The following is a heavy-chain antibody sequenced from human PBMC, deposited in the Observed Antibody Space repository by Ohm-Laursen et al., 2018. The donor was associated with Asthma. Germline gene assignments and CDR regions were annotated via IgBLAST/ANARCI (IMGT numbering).Heavy chain of an antibody. CDR3: ARDIGSSSTDYFDY. V-gene: IGHV3-30*04. J-gene: IGHJ4*02. D-gene: IGHD6-6*01. CDR1: GFTFSSFA. Sequence: SLRLSCTASGFTFSSFAIHWVRQPPGKGLEWVAVISYDERSAFYSDSVKGRFTLSRDNSKNMLYLQVNSLTAEDTAVYYCARDIGSSSTDYFDYWGQGTLVTVSS. CDR2: ISYDERSA.